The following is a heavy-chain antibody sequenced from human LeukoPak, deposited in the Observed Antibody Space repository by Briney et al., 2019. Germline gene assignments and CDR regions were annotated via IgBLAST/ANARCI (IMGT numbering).Heavy chain of an antibody. CDR2: ISSSSSTI. V-gene: IGHV3-48*04. CDR3: ARDTTHGFDY. CDR1: GFTFSSYS. D-gene: IGHD2/OR15-2a*01. J-gene: IGHJ4*02. Sequence: GGSLRLSCAASGFTFSSYSMNWVRQAPGKGLEWVSYISSSSSTIYYADSVKGRFTVSRDNAKNSLYLQMNSLRAEDTAVYYCARDTTHGFDYWGQGTLVTVSS.